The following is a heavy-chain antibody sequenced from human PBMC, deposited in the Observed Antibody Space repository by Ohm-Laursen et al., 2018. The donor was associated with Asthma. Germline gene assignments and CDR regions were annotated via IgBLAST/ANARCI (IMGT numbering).Heavy chain of an antibody. CDR1: GFTFRSYA. J-gene: IGHJ4*02. D-gene: IGHD3-3*01. Sequence: SLRLSCAASGFTFRSYAMHWVRQAPGKGLEWVAVGGSYYDGGLKYYADSVNGRFTVSRDNAKNSLYLQMNSLRAEDTAVYYCARSSGYDFWSGYYSPGYWGQGTLVTVSS. CDR3: ARSSGYDFWSGYYSPGY. CDR2: GGSYYDGGLK. V-gene: IGHV3-30-3*01.